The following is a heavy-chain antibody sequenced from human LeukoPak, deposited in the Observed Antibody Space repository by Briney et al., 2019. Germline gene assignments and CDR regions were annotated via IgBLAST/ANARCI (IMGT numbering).Heavy chain of an antibody. CDR2: IRYDGSNK. J-gene: IGHJ4*02. CDR1: GFTFSSYG. Sequence: PGGSLRLSCAASGFTFSSYGMHWVRQAPGKGLEWVAFIRYDGSNKYYADSVKGRFTISRDNSKNTLYLQMNSLRAEDTAVYYRATPGGLQFLPVDYWGQGTLVTVSS. D-gene: IGHD5-24*01. CDR3: ATPGGLQFLPVDY. V-gene: IGHV3-30*02.